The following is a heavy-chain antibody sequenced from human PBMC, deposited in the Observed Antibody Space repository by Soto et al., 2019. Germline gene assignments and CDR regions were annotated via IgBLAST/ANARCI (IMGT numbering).Heavy chain of an antibody. D-gene: IGHD1-26*01. J-gene: IGHJ4*02. V-gene: IGHV1-8*01. CDR3: ASEKVGAVDY. CDR2: MNPNSGNT. CDR1: GYTFTSYD. Sequence: QVQLVQSGAQVKKPGASVKVSCKASGYTFTSYDINWVRQATGQELEWMGWMNPNSGNTGYAQKCKGRVTMTRHTSTSTAYMELSSLRSAATAVYYCASEKVGAVDYWGQGTLVTVSS.